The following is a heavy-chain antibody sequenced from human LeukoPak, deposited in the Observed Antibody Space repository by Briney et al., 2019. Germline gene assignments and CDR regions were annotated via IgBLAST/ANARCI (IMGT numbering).Heavy chain of an antibody. Sequence: ASVKVSCKASGYTFTSYGISWVRQAPGQGLEWMGWISAYNGNTNYAQKLQGRVTMTTDTSTSTAYMGLRSLRSDDTAVYYCARDPQQGKQWLGSFDYWGQGTLVTVSS. V-gene: IGHV1-18*01. J-gene: IGHJ4*02. D-gene: IGHD6-19*01. CDR3: ARDPQQGKQWLGSFDY. CDR2: ISAYNGNT. CDR1: GYTFTSYG.